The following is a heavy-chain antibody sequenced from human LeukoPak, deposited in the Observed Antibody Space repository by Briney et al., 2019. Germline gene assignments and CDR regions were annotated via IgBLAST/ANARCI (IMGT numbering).Heavy chain of an antibody. V-gene: IGHV5-51*01. CDR1: GYSFTSYW. Sequence: GESLQISCKGSGYSFTSYWIGWVRQMPGKGLEWMGIIYPGDSDTRYSPSSQGQVTISADKSISTAYLQWSSLKASDTAMYYCARAKGDVYDSSGYYFDYWGQGTLVTVSS. D-gene: IGHD3-22*01. CDR2: IYPGDSDT. J-gene: IGHJ4*02. CDR3: ARAKGDVYDSSGYYFDY.